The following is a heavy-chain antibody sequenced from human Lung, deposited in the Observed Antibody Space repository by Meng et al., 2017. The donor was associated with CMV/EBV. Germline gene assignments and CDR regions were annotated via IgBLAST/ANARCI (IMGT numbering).Heavy chain of an antibody. J-gene: IGHJ6*02. CDR3: AREYDGSGNYGMDV. CDR1: GYTFNNYA. D-gene: IGHD3-22*01. CDR2: ISTYTGNT. V-gene: IGHV1-18*01. Sequence: GESXKFXWKASGYTFNNYAIITWVRQAPGEGLEWMGQISTYTGNTIYAQKLQGRVTMTTDTSTSTAYMELRSLRSDDSCVYYCAREYDGSGNYGMDVWGQGTTVTVSS.